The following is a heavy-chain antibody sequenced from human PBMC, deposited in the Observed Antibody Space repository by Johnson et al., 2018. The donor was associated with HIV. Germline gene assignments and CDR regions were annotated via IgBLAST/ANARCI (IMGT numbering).Heavy chain of an antibody. CDR2: INWNGGST. CDR1: GFTFDEYD. Sequence: VQLVESGGGVARPGGSLRLSCEASGFTFDEYDMSWVRQAPGKGLEWVSGINWNGGSTGYADSVKGRFTISRDNARNFLYLQMNSVRAEDTALYFCARVLNARPQWALDIWGQGTMVTVSS. J-gene: IGHJ3*02. D-gene: IGHD5-24*01. V-gene: IGHV3-20*04. CDR3: ARVLNARPQWALDI.